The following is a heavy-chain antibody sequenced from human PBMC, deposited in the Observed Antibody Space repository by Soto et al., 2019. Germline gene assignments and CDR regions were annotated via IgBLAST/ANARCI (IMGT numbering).Heavy chain of an antibody. J-gene: IGHJ3*01. D-gene: IGHD1-1*01. Sequence: PGESLKISCKASGYSFNSYWMGWVSQMPGKGLDWMGIVYLDDSDTRYSPSFQGQVTISGDKSISTAYLQWSSLRASDTAMYFCASRRRTTDAFDVWGQGTMVTVSS. CDR2: VYLDDSDT. CDR3: ASRRRTTDAFDV. V-gene: IGHV5-51*01. CDR1: GYSFNSYW.